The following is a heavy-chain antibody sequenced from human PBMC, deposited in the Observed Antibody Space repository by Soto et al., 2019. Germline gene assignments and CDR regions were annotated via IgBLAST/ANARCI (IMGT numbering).Heavy chain of an antibody. V-gene: IGHV1-18*04. D-gene: IGHD6-13*01. CDR2: ISAYNGNT. CDR3: ARDRAWENTGYSTSWFDY. CDR1: GYTFTSYG. J-gene: IGHJ4*02. Sequence: ASVNFSCKASGYTFTSYGSSWVRQAPGQGIEWMGWISAYNGNTNYAQKLQGRVTMTTDTSTSTAYMELRSLRSDDTAVYYCARDRAWENTGYSTSWFDYWGQGILGTVSS.